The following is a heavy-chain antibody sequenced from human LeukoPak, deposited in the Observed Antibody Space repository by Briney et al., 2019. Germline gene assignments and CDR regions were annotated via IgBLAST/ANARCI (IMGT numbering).Heavy chain of an antibody. J-gene: IGHJ6*02. V-gene: IGHV3-48*04. CDR3: ARVGYCSGGSCYSDYYYYGMDV. Sequence: GGSLRLSCAASGFTFSSYSMNWVRQAPWKGLEWVSYISSSSSTIYYADSVKGRFTISRDNAKNSLYLQMNSLRAEDTAVYYCARVGYCSGGSCYSDYYYYGMDVWGQGTTVTVSS. D-gene: IGHD2-15*01. CDR2: ISSSSSTI. CDR1: GFTFSSYS.